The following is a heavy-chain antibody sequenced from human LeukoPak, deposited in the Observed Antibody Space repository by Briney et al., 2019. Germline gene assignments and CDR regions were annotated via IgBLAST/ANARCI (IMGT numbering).Heavy chain of an antibody. CDR2: ISAYNGNT. V-gene: IGHV1-18*01. J-gene: IGHJ4*02. CDR3: ARGLGGGGSYPTDDY. D-gene: IGHD1-26*01. CDR1: GYTFTSYG. Sequence: ASVKVSCKASGYTFTSYGISWVRQAPGQGLEWMGWISAYNGNTNYAQKLQGRVTMTTDTSTSTAYMELRSLRSDDTAVYYCARGLGGGGSYPTDDYWGQGTLVTVSS.